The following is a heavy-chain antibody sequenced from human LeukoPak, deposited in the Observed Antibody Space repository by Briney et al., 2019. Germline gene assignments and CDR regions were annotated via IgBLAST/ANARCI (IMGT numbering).Heavy chain of an antibody. CDR3: AHTLSPVYSYGGKTSYYYYYMDV. Sequence: ESGPTLVKPTQTLTLTCTFSGFSLSTSGVGVGWIRRPPGKALEWLALIYWDDDKRYSPSLKSRLTITKDTSKNQVVLTMTNMDPVDTATYYCAHTLSPVYSYGGKTSYYYYYMDVWGKGTTVTVSS. CDR1: GFSLSTSGVG. CDR2: IYWDDDK. D-gene: IGHD5-18*01. V-gene: IGHV2-5*02. J-gene: IGHJ6*03.